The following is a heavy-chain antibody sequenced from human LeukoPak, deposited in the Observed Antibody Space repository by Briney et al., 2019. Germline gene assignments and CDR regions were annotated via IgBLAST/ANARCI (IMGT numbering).Heavy chain of an antibody. V-gene: IGHV4-59*08. Sequence: SETLSLTCTVSGGSISSYYWSWIRQPPGKGLEWIGYIYYSGSTNYNPSLKSRVTISVDTSKNQFSLKLSSVTAADTAVYYCARMELYSYNYWGQGTLVTVSS. CDR3: ARMELYSYNY. CDR2: IYYSGST. CDR1: GGSISSYY. J-gene: IGHJ4*02. D-gene: IGHD5-18*01.